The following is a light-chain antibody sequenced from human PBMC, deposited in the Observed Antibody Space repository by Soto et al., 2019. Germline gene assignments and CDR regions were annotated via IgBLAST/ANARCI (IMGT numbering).Light chain of an antibody. CDR3: QQYGSSGYT. J-gene: IGKJ2*01. CDR2: GAS. Sequence: EIVLTQSPGTLSLSPGERATLSCRASQSVSSSYLAWYQQKPGQAPRLLIYGASSRATGIPDRLSCSGSGTDFTLTISRLEPEDFAVYYCQQYGSSGYTFGQGTKLEIK. V-gene: IGKV3-20*01. CDR1: QSVSSSY.